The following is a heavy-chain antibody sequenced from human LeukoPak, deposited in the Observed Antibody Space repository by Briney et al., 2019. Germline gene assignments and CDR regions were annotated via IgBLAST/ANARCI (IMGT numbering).Heavy chain of an antibody. CDR2: ISGSGGST. CDR3: AKDYGSGSYPHSDY. J-gene: IGHJ4*02. CDR1: GFTFTSFA. V-gene: IGHV3-23*01. Sequence: GGSLRLSCVASGFTFTSFAMSWVRQPPGKGLEWVSAISGSGGSTYYADSVKGRFTISRDNSKNTLYLQMNSLRAEDTAVYYCAKDYGSGSYPHSDYWGQGTLVTVSS. D-gene: IGHD3-10*01.